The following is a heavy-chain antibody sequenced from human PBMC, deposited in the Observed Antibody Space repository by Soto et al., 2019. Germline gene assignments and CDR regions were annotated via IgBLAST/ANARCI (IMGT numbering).Heavy chain of an antibody. CDR2: ISWNSGSI. D-gene: IGHD3-16*01. CDR3: AKDMGDGYNFYYYYGMDV. CDR1: GFTFDDYA. Sequence: GGSLRLSCAASGFTFDDYAMHWVRQAPGKGLEWVSGISWNSGSIGYADSVKGRFTVSRDNAKNSLYLQMNSLRAEDTALYYCAKDMGDGYNFYYYYGMDVWGEGTTVTVSS. V-gene: IGHV3-9*01. J-gene: IGHJ6*04.